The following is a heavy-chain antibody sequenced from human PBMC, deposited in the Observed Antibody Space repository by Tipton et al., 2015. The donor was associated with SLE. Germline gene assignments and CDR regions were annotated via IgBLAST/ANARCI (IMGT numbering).Heavy chain of an antibody. D-gene: IGHD1-7*01. V-gene: IGHV3-9*01. CDR1: GFTFDDYT. CDR3: AKERITGTTMYYYGMDV. Sequence: SLRLSCAASGFTFDDYTMHWVRQSPGRGLEGVSSISWGSSKIDYADSVKGRFTISRDNAKNSLFLQMNSLRSEDTALYYCAKERITGTTMYYYGMDVWGQGTTVTVSS. J-gene: IGHJ6*02. CDR2: ISWGSSKI.